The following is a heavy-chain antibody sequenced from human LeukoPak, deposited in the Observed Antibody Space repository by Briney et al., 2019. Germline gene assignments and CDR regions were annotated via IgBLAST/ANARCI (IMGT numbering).Heavy chain of an antibody. D-gene: IGHD2-2*01. CDR1: GFTFSNYG. CDR2: ISFDGSSK. CDR3: ARGACSTTGCAKTGY. V-gene: IGHV3-30-3*01. Sequence: GGSLRLSCAASGFTFSNYGMHWVRQAPGKGLEWLAVISFDGSSKYEADSVKGRFTISRDNSKHTLYLQMSSLRLDDTAVYYCARGACSTTGCAKTGYWGQGTLVTVSS. J-gene: IGHJ4*02.